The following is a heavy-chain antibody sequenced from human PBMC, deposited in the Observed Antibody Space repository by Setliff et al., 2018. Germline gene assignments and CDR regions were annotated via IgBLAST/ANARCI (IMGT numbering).Heavy chain of an antibody. CDR3: ARDYYDSRGSYAFDI. CDR2: INHSGST. J-gene: IGHJ3*02. CDR1: GGSFSGNY. Sequence: SETLSLTCAVYGGSFSGNYWSWIRQPPGKWLEWIGEINHSGSTNHNPSLKSRVTISVDTSKNQFSLNLSSVTAADTAMYYCARDYYDSRGSYAFDIWGQGTVVTVSS. D-gene: IGHD3-22*01. V-gene: IGHV4-34*01.